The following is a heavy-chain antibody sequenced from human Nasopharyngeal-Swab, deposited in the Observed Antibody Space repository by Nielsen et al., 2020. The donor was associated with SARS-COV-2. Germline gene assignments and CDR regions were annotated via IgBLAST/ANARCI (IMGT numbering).Heavy chain of an antibody. CDR3: ARGEVYYYDSRGYLNYFDY. CDR2: ISYVGSNK. V-gene: IGHV3-30-3*01. J-gene: IGHJ4*02. D-gene: IGHD3-22*01. Sequence: WIRQPPGKGLEWVAVISYVGSNKYYADSVKGRFTISRDNSKTTLYRQMNSLRAEDTAVYYGARGEVYYYDSRGYLNYFDYWGQGTLVTVSS.